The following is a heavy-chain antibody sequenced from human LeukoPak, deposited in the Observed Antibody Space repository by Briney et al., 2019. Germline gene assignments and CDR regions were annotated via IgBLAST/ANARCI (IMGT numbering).Heavy chain of an antibody. CDR3: ARASDDYGGY. D-gene: IGHD4-23*01. V-gene: IGHV3-48*02. CDR1: GFTFSSFS. CDR2: ISSISSTV. J-gene: IGHJ4*02. Sequence: QPGGSLRLSCAASGFTFSSFSMNWVRQAPGKGLQWVSYISSISSTVYYADSVKGRFTISRDNAKNSLYLQMNSLRDEDTAVYYCARASDDYGGYWGQGTLVTVSS.